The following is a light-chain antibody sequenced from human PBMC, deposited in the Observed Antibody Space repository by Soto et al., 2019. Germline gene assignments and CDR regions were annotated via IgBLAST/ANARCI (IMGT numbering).Light chain of an antibody. CDR3: QQYNNWPNT. Sequence: EIVMTQSPATLSVSPGERATLSCRASQSVSSNLVWYQQKPGQAPRLLIYGASTRATGIPARFSGSESGTDFTLTISSLQSGDFAVYYCQQYNNWPNTFGQGTKLEIK. J-gene: IGKJ2*01. CDR2: GAS. CDR1: QSVSSN. V-gene: IGKV3-15*01.